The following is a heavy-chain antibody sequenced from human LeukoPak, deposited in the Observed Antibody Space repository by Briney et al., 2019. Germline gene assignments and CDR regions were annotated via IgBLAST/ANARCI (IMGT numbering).Heavy chain of an antibody. J-gene: IGHJ4*02. D-gene: IGHD6-19*01. CDR1: GGSFSGYY. CDR3: ASWYDSGWSAPYFDY. CDR2: INHSGST. V-gene: IGHV4-34*01. Sequence: SSETLSLTCAVYGGSFSGYYWSWIRQPPGKGLEWIGEINHSGSTNYNPSLKSRVTISIDTSKNQFSLKLTSVTAADTAVYYCASWYDSGWSAPYFDYWGQGTLVTVSS.